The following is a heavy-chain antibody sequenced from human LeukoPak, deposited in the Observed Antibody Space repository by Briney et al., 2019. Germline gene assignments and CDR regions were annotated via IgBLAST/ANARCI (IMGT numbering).Heavy chain of an antibody. J-gene: IGHJ4*02. D-gene: IGHD3-10*01. CDR3: ARLPYITMVRGVIDY. CDR1: GFTVSSNY. Sequence: PGGSLRLSCAASGFTVSSNYMSRVRQAPGKGLEWVSVIYSGGSTYYSDSVKGRFTISRDNSKNTLYLQMNSLRAEDTAVYYCARLPYITMVRGVIDYWGQGTLVTVSS. V-gene: IGHV3-66*02. CDR2: IYSGGST.